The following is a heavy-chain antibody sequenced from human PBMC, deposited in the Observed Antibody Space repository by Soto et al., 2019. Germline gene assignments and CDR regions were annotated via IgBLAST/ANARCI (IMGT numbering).Heavy chain of an antibody. Sequence: SVKVSCKASGGTFSSYAISWVRQAPGQGLEWMGGIIPIFGTANYAQKFQGRVTITADASTSTAYMELRSLRSDDTAVYYCARFRDYYDSSGRYGMDVWGQGTTVTVSS. CDR1: GGTFSSYA. J-gene: IGHJ6*02. CDR3: ARFRDYYDSSGRYGMDV. CDR2: IIPIFGTA. D-gene: IGHD3-22*01. V-gene: IGHV1-69*13.